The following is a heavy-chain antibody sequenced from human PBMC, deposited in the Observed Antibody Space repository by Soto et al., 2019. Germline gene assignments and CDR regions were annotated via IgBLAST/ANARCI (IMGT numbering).Heavy chain of an antibody. D-gene: IGHD6-6*01. CDR1: GYTFTSYA. CDR2: INAGNGNT. V-gene: IGHV1-3*01. CDR3: ARSVKSRAARRDTSWFDP. J-gene: IGHJ5*02. Sequence: ASVKVSCKASGYTFTSYAMHWVRQAPGQRLEWMGWINAGNGNTKYSQKFQGRVTITRDTSASTAYMELSSLRSEDTAVYYCARSVKSRAARRDTSWFDPWGQGTLVNVSS.